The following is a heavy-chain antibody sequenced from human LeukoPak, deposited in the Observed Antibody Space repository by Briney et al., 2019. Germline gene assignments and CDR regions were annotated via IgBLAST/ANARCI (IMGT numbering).Heavy chain of an antibody. CDR3: AREDSGWYVDY. Sequence: GASVKVSCKASGYXFTRWNFSWVRQAPGQGLEWMGWISTYNGDTKYAQKFQGRVTMTTDTSTSTTYMELRSLTSDDTAVYYCAREDSGWYVDYWGQGTLVTVSS. J-gene: IGHJ4*02. V-gene: IGHV1-18*01. CDR1: GYXFTRWN. CDR2: ISTYNGDT. D-gene: IGHD6-19*01.